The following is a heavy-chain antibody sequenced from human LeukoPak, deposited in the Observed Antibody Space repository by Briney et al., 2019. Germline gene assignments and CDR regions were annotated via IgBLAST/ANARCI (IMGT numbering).Heavy chain of an antibody. J-gene: IGHJ4*02. Sequence: ASVKVSCKASGYTFTSYYMHWVRQAPGQGLEWMGIINPSGGSTSYAQKFQGRVTMTRDMSTSTVYMELSSLRSEDTAMYYCARGYDIFVTKDYYDSSGKRSHFDYWGQGTLVTVSS. CDR2: INPSGGST. CDR3: ARGYDIFVTKDYYDSSGKRSHFDY. D-gene: IGHD3-22*01. V-gene: IGHV1-46*01. CDR1: GYTFTSYY.